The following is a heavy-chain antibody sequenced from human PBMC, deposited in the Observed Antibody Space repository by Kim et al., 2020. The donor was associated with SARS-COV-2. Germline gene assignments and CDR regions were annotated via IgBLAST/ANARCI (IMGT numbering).Heavy chain of an antibody. V-gene: IGHV3-23*01. CDR3: AKSSPYSSTLPHYGMDV. J-gene: IGHJ6*02. CDR1: GFTFSSYA. Sequence: GGSLRLSCAASGFTFSSYAMSWVRQAPGKGLEWVSAISGSGGSTYYADSVKGRFTISRDNSKNTLYLQMNSLRAEDTAVYYCAKSSPYSSTLPHYGMDVWGQGTTVTVSS. D-gene: IGHD6-13*01. CDR2: ISGSGGST.